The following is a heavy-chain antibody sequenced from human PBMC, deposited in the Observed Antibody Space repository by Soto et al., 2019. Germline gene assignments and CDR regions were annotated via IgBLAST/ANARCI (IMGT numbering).Heavy chain of an antibody. Sequence: QDQLVQSGAEVKKPGSSVKVSCKASGGTFSSHTFSWVRQAPGQGLEWMGRIIPALGTATYAQKFQGRVTITADESATTVYMELNILRSEDSAVYYCTRPYSGDYWYFDLWGRGTLVTVSS. J-gene: IGHJ2*01. CDR3: TRPYSGDYWYFDL. CDR2: IIPALGTA. CDR1: GGTFSSHT. V-gene: IGHV1-69*08. D-gene: IGHD4-17*01.